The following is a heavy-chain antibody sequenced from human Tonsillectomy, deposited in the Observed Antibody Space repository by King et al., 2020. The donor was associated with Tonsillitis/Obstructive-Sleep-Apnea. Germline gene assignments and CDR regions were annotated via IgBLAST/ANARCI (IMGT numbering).Heavy chain of an antibody. CDR2: INSDGSST. V-gene: IGHV3-74*01. Sequence: EVQLVESGGGLVQPGGSLRLSCAASGFTFSSYWMHWVRQAPGKGLVWVSRINSDGSSTSYADSVKGRFTISRDNAKNTLYLQMNSLRAEDTAVYYCARDQTAGVLRFLEWYPSDYYMDVWGKGTTVTVSS. D-gene: IGHD3-3*01. CDR1: GFTFSSYW. J-gene: IGHJ6*03. CDR3: ARDQTAGVLRFLEWYPSDYYMDV.